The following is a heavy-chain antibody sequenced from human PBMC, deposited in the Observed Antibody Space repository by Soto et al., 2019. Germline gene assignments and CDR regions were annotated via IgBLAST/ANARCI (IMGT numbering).Heavy chain of an antibody. D-gene: IGHD1-26*01. V-gene: IGHV1-3*01. CDR1: GYTFTSCA. CDR3: ARTLVGATPADY. CDR2: INAGNGNT. Sequence: QVQLVQSGAEVKKPGASVKVACKACGYTFTSCAMHWVRRAHGQRLEWMGWINAGNGNTKYSQKFQGRVTITRDTSASTAYMELSSLRSEDTAVYYCARTLVGATPADYWGQGTLVTVSS. J-gene: IGHJ4*02.